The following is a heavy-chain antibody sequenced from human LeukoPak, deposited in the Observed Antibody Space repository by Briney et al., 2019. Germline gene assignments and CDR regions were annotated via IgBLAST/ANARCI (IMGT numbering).Heavy chain of an antibody. CDR2: ISGSGGST. V-gene: IGHV3-23*01. CDR1: GFTFSSYA. Sequence: GASLRLSCAASGFTFSSYAMSWVRQAPGKGLEWVSAISGSGGSTYYADSVKGRFTISRDNSKNTLYLQMNSLRAEDTAVYYCAGTYYYDSSGYPYYFDYWGRGTLVTVSS. J-gene: IGHJ4*02. CDR3: AGTYYYDSSGYPYYFDY. D-gene: IGHD3-22*01.